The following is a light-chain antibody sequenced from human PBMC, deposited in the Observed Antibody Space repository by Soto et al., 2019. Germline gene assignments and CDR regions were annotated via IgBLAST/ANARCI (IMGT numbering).Light chain of an antibody. CDR1: QGVSTW. V-gene: IGKV1D-12*01. J-gene: IGKJ3*01. Sequence: DIPMTQSPSSVSASVGDRVSITCRASQGVSTWVAWYQQKPGKPPNLLIYAASSLRSGVPSRFSGSGSGTNFTLTISSLQPEDFATYHCQQANSFPFTFGPGTKVDIK. CDR3: QQANSFPFT. CDR2: AAS.